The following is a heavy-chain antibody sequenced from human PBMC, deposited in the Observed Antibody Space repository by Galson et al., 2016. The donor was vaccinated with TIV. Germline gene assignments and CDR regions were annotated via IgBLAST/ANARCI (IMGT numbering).Heavy chain of an antibody. CDR2: VYYSGTT. CDR1: GGPLSDNRYF. D-gene: IGHD5/OR15-5a*01. Sequence: SETLSLTCTVSGGPLSDNRYFLGWIRQPPGKGLEWIGSVYYSGTTYYNPSLESRLTVSVDTSKNQFSLKLDSLTPADTAIYYFASLHTVSVGYWGQGTLVTVSS. V-gene: IGHV4-39*07. CDR3: ASLHTVSVGY. J-gene: IGHJ4*02.